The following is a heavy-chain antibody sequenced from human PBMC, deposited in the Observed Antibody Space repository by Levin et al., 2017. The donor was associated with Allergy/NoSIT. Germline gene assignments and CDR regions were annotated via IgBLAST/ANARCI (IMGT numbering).Heavy chain of an antibody. CDR2: IRSKAYGGTT. J-gene: IGHJ6*02. D-gene: IGHD3-3*01. CDR1: GFTFGDYA. Sequence: GESLKISCTASGFTFGDYAMSWFRQAPGKGLAWVGFIRSKAYGGTTEYAASVKGRFTISRDDSKSIAYLQMNSLKTEDTAVYYCTRDRPPRGDFWSGYGMDVWGQGTTVTVSS. V-gene: IGHV3-49*03. CDR3: TRDRPPRGDFWSGYGMDV.